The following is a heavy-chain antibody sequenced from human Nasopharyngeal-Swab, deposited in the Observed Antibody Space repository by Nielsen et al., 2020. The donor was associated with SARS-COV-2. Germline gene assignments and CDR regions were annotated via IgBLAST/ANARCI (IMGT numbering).Heavy chain of an antibody. D-gene: IGHD6-13*01. CDR3: AKAWAAAGLSFYYYMDV. CDR2: LSGTGEST. J-gene: IGHJ6*03. V-gene: IGHV3-23*01. Sequence: WIRQPPGEGLGGVSTLSGTGESTYYADSVTGRFAISRDNSNNTLYLQMHGLRAEDTAIYFCAKAWAAAGLSFYYYMDVWGKGTTVTVSS.